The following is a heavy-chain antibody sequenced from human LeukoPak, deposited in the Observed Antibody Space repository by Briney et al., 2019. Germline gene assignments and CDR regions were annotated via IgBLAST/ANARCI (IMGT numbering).Heavy chain of an antibody. CDR1: GFTFSSYG. Sequence: GSLRLSCAASGFTFSSYGMHWVRQAPGKGLEWVAVISYDGSNKYYADSVKGRFTISRDNSKNTLYLQMNSLRAEDTAVYYCAKDRITMIVAGYFDYWGQGTLVTVSS. CDR3: AKDRITMIVAGYFDY. CDR2: ISYDGSNK. V-gene: IGHV3-30*18. J-gene: IGHJ4*02. D-gene: IGHD3-22*01.